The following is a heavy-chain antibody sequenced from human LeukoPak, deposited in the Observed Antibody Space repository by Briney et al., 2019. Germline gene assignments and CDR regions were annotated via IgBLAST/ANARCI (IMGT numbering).Heavy chain of an antibody. D-gene: IGHD2-15*01. CDR2: IYTSGST. V-gene: IGHV4-4*07. J-gene: IGHJ5*02. Sequence: SETLSLTCTVSGGSISSYYWSWIRQPAGKGLEWIGRIYTSGSTNYNPSLKSRVTMSVDTSKNQFSLKLSPVTAADTAVYYCARESIVVVVAATNWFDPWGQGTLVTVSS. CDR1: GGSISSYY. CDR3: ARESIVVVVAATNWFDP.